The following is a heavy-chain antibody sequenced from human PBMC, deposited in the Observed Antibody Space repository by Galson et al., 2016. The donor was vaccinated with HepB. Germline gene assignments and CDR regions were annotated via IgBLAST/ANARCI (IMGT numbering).Heavy chain of an antibody. J-gene: IGHJ4*02. D-gene: IGHD6-6*01. CDR2: MNPKSGNR. CDR3: AKSSSYWTYYLDS. CDR1: GYTFTNYD. V-gene: IGHV1-8*01. Sequence: SVKVSCKASGYTFTNYDINWVRQATGQGLEWMGWMNPKSGNRDYAQKFQGRVTMTKNTSISTAYMELSDLTSEDTAVYYCAKSSSYWTYYLDSWGQGTLVTVPS.